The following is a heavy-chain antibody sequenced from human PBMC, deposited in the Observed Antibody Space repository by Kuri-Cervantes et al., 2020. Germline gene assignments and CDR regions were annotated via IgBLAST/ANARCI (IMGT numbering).Heavy chain of an antibody. CDR3: AKELRGDYGSGSYYPNWFDP. D-gene: IGHD3-10*01. J-gene: IGHJ5*02. CDR1: GFTFSSYG. CDR2: IWYDGSNK. Sequence: GGSLRLSCAASGFTFSSYGMHWVRQAPGKGLEWVAVIWYDGSNKYYADSVKGRFTISRDNAKNSLYLQMNSLRAEDTAVYYCAKELRGDYGSGSYYPNWFDPWGQGTLVTVSS. V-gene: IGHV3-33*03.